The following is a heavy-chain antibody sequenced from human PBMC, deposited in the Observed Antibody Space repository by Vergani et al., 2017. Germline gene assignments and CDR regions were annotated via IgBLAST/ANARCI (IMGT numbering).Heavy chain of an antibody. CDR3: VRTEYCTGIACNTRFDS. J-gene: IGHJ5*01. Sequence: EVQLVESGGGSVQSGGSLRLSCVASGFSFNTYWMHWVRQVPGKGLMWVERIDEYGNRATYGDFETGRFTISRDNAKNTVFLQMNNLRADDAGVYYCVRTEYCTGIACNTRFDSWGQGALVTVSS. D-gene: IGHD2-8*02. V-gene: IGHV3-74*03. CDR2: IDEYGNRA. CDR1: GFSFNTYW.